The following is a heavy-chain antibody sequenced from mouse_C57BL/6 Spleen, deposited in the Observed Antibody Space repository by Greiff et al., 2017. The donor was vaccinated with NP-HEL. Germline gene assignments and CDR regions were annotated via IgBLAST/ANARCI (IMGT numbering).Heavy chain of an antibody. CDR1: GYTFTSYW. J-gene: IGHJ2*01. CDR3: ARREYDYDGDY. CDR2: IYPVSGST. D-gene: IGHD2-4*01. V-gene: IGHV1-55*01. Sequence: QVQLQQPGAELVKPGASVKMSCKASGYTFTSYWITWVKQRPGQGLEWIGDIYPVSGSTNYNEKFKSKATLTVGTSSSTAYMQLSNLTSVDSAVYYCARREYDYDGDYWGQGTTLTVSS.